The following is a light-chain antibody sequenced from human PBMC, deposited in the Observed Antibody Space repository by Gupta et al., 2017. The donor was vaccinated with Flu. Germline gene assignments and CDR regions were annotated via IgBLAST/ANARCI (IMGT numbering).Light chain of an antibody. V-gene: IGKV4-1*01. CDR1: QSRLVGSNNNNY. J-gene: IGKJ2*01. CDR3: QQGHNPPPT. Sequence: RGRATINCKSTQSRLVGSNNNNYLAWYQHKPGQSPKLLIYLGSTRESGVPERFSGSGSGTDFTLTITRLQPEDVAVYYCQQGHNPPPTFGQGTKVE. CDR2: LGS.